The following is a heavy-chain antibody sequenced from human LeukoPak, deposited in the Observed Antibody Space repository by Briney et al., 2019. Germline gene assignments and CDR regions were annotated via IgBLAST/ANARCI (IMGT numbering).Heavy chain of an antibody. D-gene: IGHD1-26*01. CDR1: GGSISSNSYY. V-gene: IGHV4-39*07. CDR2: IYYSGST. J-gene: IGHJ3*02. Sequence: SETLSLTCAVSGGSISSNSYYWGWIRQPPGKGLEWIGSIYYSGSTNYNPSLKSRVTISVDTSKNQFSLRLSSVTAADTAVYYCARELARERTFDIWGQGTMVTVSS. CDR3: ARELARERTFDI.